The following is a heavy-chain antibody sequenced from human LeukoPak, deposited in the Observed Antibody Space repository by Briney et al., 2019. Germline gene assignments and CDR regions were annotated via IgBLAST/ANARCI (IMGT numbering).Heavy chain of an antibody. CDR3: ARENGYCSGANCYSYFDS. J-gene: IGHJ4*02. V-gene: IGHV3-7*01. CDR1: GFTLSHFW. D-gene: IGHD2-15*01. CDR2: IKKTGSET. Sequence: PGGSLRPSCAASGFTLSHFWMSWVRQAPGKGLEWVAYIKKTGSETYYMDSVEGRFTITRDNSRDSVFLHMYGLRAEDTAVYFCARENGYCSGANCYSYFDSWGQGTLVTVSS.